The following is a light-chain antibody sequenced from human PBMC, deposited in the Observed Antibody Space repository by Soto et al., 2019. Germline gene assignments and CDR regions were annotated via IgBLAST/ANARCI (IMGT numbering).Light chain of an antibody. Sequence: AIQLTQSPSSLSASVGDRVTITCRASKGISSALAWYQQKPGKAPKLLIYDASSLESGVPSRFSGSGSGTYFTLTISSLQPEDFATYYCQQFNSYPPAFGQGTRLEIK. CDR3: QQFNSYPPA. CDR2: DAS. V-gene: IGKV1-13*02. J-gene: IGKJ5*01. CDR1: KGISSA.